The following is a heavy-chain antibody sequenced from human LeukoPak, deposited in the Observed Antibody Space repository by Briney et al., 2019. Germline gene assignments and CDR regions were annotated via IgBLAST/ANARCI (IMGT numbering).Heavy chain of an antibody. CDR2: ISSSSSYI. CDR1: GFTFSSYS. J-gene: IGHJ4*02. D-gene: IGHD6-19*01. Sequence: GGSLRLSCAASGFTFSSYSMNWVRQAPGKGLEWVSSISSSSSYIYYADSVKGRLTISRDNAKNSLYLQMNSLRAEDTAVYYCASLSSGRFDYWGQGTLVTVSS. CDR3: ASLSSGRFDY. V-gene: IGHV3-21*01.